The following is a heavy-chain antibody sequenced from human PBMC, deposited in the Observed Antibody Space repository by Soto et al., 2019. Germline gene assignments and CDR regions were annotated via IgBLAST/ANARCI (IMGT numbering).Heavy chain of an antibody. CDR3: AKDAIKGLYYDFWSGPGY. D-gene: IGHD3-3*01. Sequence: PGGSLRLSCAASGFTFSSYAMSWVRQAPGKGLEWVSAISGSGGSTYYADSVKGRFTISRDNSKNTLYLQMNSLRAEDTAVYYCAKDAIKGLYYDFWSGPGYWGQGTLVTVSS. V-gene: IGHV3-23*01. J-gene: IGHJ4*02. CDR1: GFTFSSYA. CDR2: ISGSGGST.